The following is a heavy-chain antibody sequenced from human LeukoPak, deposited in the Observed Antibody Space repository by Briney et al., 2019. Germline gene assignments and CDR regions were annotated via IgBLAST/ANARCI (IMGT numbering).Heavy chain of an antibody. Sequence: PGGSLRLSCAASGFNLSSYSMHWVRQAPGKGLEYVSAISSYGGSTYYASSVKDRFTISRDNSKNTVYLQMGSLRTEDMAVYYCARISRSHDYDYWGQGTLVTVSS. CDR1: GFNLSSYS. D-gene: IGHD6-6*01. CDR2: ISSYGGST. CDR3: ARISRSHDYDY. V-gene: IGHV3-64*01. J-gene: IGHJ4*02.